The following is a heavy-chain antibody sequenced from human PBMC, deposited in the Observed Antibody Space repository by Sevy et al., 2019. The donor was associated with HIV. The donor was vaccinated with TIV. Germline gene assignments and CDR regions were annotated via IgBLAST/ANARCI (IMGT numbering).Heavy chain of an antibody. J-gene: IGHJ5*02. CDR2: ISYDGSNK. Sequence: GGSLRLSCAASGFTFSSYAMHWVRQAPGKGLEWVAVISYDGSNKYYADSVKGRFTISRDNSKNTLFLQMNSLRAEDTAVYYCAREREYCSSTRCYEFWFDPWGHGTLVTVSS. CDR3: AREREYCSSTRCYEFWFDP. V-gene: IGHV3-30-3*01. CDR1: GFTFSSYA. D-gene: IGHD2-2*01.